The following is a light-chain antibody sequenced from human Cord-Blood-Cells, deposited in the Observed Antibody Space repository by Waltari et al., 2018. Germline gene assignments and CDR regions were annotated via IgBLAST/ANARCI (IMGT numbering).Light chain of an antibody. CDR3: SSYTSSSTFEVV. CDR2: DVS. J-gene: IGLJ2*01. Sequence: QSALTQPASVSGSPGQSITISCTGTSSDVGGYNYVSWYQQHPGKAPRLMIYDVSKRASGVSTRFSGSKSGNTASLTISGLQAEDEADYYCSSYTSSSTFEVVFGGETKLTVL. CDR1: SSDVGGYNY. V-gene: IGLV2-14*01.